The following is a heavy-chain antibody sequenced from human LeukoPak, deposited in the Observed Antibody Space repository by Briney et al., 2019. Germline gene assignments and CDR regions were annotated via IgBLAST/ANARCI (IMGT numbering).Heavy chain of an antibody. CDR1: GYSFTSYW. V-gene: IGHV5-51*01. J-gene: IGHJ4*02. CDR2: IYPGDSDT. D-gene: IGHD1-26*01. CDR3: ARQRTYSGSYSDY. Sequence: GVSLKISCKGSGYSFTSYWIGWVRQMPGKGLEWMGIIYPGDSDTRYSPSFQGQVTISADKSISTAYLQWSSLKASDTAMYYCARQRTYSGSYSDYWGQGTLVTVSS.